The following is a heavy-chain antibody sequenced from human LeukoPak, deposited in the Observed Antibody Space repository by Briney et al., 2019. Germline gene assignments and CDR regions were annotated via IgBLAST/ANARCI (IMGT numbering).Heavy chain of an antibody. CDR2: INHSGST. V-gene: IGHV4-34*01. D-gene: IGHD6-19*01. CDR3: ARGIAVADDYYYGMDV. J-gene: IGHJ6*02. CDR1: GGSFSGYY. Sequence: PSGTLSLTCAVYGGSFSGYYWSWIRQPPGKGLEWIGEINHSGSTNYNPSLKSRVTISVDTSKNQFSLKLSSVTAADTAVYYCARGIAVADDYYYGMDVWGQGTTVTVSS.